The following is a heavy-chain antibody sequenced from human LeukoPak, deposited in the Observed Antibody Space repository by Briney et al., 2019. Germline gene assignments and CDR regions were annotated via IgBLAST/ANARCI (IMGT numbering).Heavy chain of an antibody. D-gene: IGHD3-3*01. CDR3: ARGRITIFGVVPRWFDP. V-gene: IGHV4-34*01. J-gene: IGHJ5*02. Sequence: SETLSLTCAVYGGSFSGYYWSWIRQPPGKGLEWIGEINHSGSTNYNPSLKSRVTISVDTSKNQFSLKLSSVTAADTAVYYCARGRITIFGVVPRWFDPWGQGTLVTVSS. CDR2: INHSGST. CDR1: GGSFSGYY.